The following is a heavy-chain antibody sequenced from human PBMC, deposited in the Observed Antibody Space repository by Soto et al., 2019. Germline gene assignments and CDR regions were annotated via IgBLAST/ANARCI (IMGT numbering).Heavy chain of an antibody. V-gene: IGHV3-21*01. D-gene: IGHD2-15*01. Sequence: EVQLVESGGGLVKPGGSLRLSCAASGFTFSSYSMNWVRQAPGKGLEWVSSISSSSSYIYHADSVKGRFTISRDNAKNSLYVQMNGLRAGDTAVYYCARVHRYCSGGSCYGAYWGQGTLVTVSS. CDR2: ISSSSSYI. CDR1: GFTFSSYS. CDR3: ARVHRYCSGGSCYGAY. J-gene: IGHJ4*03.